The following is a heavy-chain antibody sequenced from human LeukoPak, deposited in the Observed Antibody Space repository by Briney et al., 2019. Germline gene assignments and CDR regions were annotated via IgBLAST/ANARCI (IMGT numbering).Heavy chain of an antibody. CDR2: IRQDGSEK. Sequence: GGSLRLSCAGSGFTIGSYWMSWVRQARRKGLEWVANIRQDGSEKYYVDSVKGRLTISRDNAKNSLYLQMNSLRAEDTGIYYCARAGYYGDDAFDLWGQGTMVTVSS. D-gene: IGHD2/OR15-2a*01. CDR1: GFTIGSYW. V-gene: IGHV3-7*01. CDR3: ARAGYYGDDAFDL. J-gene: IGHJ3*01.